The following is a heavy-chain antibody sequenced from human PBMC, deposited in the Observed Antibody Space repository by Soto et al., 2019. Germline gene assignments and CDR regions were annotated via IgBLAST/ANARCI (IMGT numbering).Heavy chain of an antibody. CDR3: ARGRGAAADYFDF. D-gene: IGHD6-13*01. V-gene: IGHV3-11*05. CDR2: ISSSTSHT. Sequence: QVQLVESGGGLVKPGGSLRLSCAVSGFTFSDYYMTWIRQAPGKGLEWVSYISSSTSHTNYADSVKGRFTIPRDNAKNTLFLQMNSLRAEDTAVYYCARGRGAAADYFDFWGQGTLVTVSS. CDR1: GFTFSDYY. J-gene: IGHJ4*02.